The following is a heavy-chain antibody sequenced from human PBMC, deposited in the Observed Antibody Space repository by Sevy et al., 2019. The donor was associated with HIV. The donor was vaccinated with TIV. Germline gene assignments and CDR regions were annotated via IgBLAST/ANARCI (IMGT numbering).Heavy chain of an antibody. CDR3: TRGYYYDSSGYSDY. D-gene: IGHD3-22*01. CDR1: GFTFGDYA. J-gene: IGHJ4*02. V-gene: IGHV3-49*03. Sequence: GGSLTLSCTGSGFTFGDYAMSWFRQAPGMGLEWVGFIRSKDYGGATECAASVKGRFTISRDDSKSIADLQMNSLKTEDTAVYYCTRGYYYDSSGYSDYWGQGTLVTVSS. CDR2: IRSKDYGGAT.